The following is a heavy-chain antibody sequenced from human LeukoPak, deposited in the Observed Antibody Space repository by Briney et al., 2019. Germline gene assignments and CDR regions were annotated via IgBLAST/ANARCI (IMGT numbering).Heavy chain of an antibody. CDR3: AGRGYSYGY. Sequence: SETLSLTCTVSGGSISSYYWSWIRQPPGKGLEWIGYIFYSGSTYYNPSLKSRVTISIDTSKNQFSLKLSSVTAADTAVYYCAGRGYSYGYWGQGTLVTVSS. CDR2: IFYSGST. D-gene: IGHD5-18*01. J-gene: IGHJ4*02. V-gene: IGHV4-59*06. CDR1: GGSISSYY.